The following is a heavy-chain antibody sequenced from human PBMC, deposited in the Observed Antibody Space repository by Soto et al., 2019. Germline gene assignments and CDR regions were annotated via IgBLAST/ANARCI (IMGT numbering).Heavy chain of an antibody. CDR3: ARDLWGYCGTDCYPLDV. J-gene: IGHJ6*02. V-gene: IGHV4-59*01. CDR1: GGSISRYY. Sequence: SETLSLTCTVSGGSISRYYWSWIRQPPGKGLEWIGYMYNTGSTVYNPSFKSRVTISVDTSKNQFSPKLNSVTAADTAVYYCARDLWGYCGTDCYPLDVWGQGTTVTVS. D-gene: IGHD2-21*02. CDR2: MYNTGST.